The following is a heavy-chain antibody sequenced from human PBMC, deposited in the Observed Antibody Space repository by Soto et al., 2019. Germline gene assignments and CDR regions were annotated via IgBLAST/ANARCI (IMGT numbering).Heavy chain of an antibody. CDR2: INAGNGNT. CDR3: ARPTRYYYDSSGQSAWFDP. D-gene: IGHD3-22*01. J-gene: IGHJ5*02. V-gene: IGHV1-3*01. CDR1: GYTFTAYN. Sequence: ASVKVSCKAFGYTFTAYNIHWLRQAPGQGLEWMGWINAGNGNTRSSRKFQGRVIITRDTSATTAYLEVDSLRSEDTAVYYCARPTRYYYDSSGQSAWFDPWGQGTLVTVSS.